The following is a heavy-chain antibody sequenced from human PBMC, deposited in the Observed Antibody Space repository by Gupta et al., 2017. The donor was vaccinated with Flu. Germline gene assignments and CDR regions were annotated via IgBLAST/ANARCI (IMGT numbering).Heavy chain of an antibody. V-gene: IGHV4-38-2*01. D-gene: IGHD6-13*01. CDR2: VYHSGNT. CDR3: ARLTIASAGSLSEY. Sequence: QVQLQESGPGLVKPSETLSLTCAVSGFSISSGYYWGWIRQPPGKGLEWIGNVYHSGNTYYKPSLKSRVIMSVDTSKNQFPLKLSSVTAADTAIYYCARLTIASAGSLSEYWGQGTLVTVPS. CDR1: GFSISSGYY. J-gene: IGHJ4*02.